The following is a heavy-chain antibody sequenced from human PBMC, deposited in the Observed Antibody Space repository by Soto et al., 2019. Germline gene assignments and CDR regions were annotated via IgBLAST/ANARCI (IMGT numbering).Heavy chain of an antibody. Sequence: GGSLRLSCAASGFTFSSYAMSWVRQAPGKGLEWVSAISGSGGSTYYADSVKGRFTISRDNSKNTLYLQMNSLRAEDTAVYCCAKASGYSSSSTTAFDIWGQGTMVTVS. CDR1: GFTFSSYA. D-gene: IGHD6-6*01. CDR2: ISGSGGST. V-gene: IGHV3-23*01. CDR3: AKASGYSSSSTTAFDI. J-gene: IGHJ3*02.